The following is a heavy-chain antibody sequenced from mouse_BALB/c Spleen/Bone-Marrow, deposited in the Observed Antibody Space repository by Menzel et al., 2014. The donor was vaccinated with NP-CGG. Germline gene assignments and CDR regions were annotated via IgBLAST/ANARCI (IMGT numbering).Heavy chain of an antibody. V-gene: IGHV1S137*01. CDR1: GYTFTDYA. CDR2: ISTYYGDA. J-gene: IGHJ4*01. CDR3: ARDAMDY. Sequence: VKLMESGAELVRPGVPVKISCKGSGYTFTDYAMHWVKQSHAKSLEWIGVISTYYGDASYNQKFKGKATMTVDKSSSTAYMELARLTSEDSAIYYCARDAMDYWGQGTSVTVSS.